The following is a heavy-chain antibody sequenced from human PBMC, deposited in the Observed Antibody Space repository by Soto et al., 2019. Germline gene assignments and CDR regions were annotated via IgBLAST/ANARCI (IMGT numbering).Heavy chain of an antibody. D-gene: IGHD1-7*01. CDR2: IDWDDDK. CDR1: GFSLSTSGMC. J-gene: IGHJ5*02. Sequence: SGPPLVIPTQTLTLTFTFSGFSLSTSGMCVSWIRQPPGKALEWLALIDWDDDKYYSTSLKTRLTISKDTSKNQVVLTMTNMDPVDTATYYCARSSNWNFGSSNWFDPWGQGTLVTVSS. CDR3: ARSSNWNFGSSNWFDP. V-gene: IGHV2-70*01.